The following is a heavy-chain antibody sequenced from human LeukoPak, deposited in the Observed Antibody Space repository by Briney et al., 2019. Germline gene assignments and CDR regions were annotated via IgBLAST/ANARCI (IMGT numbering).Heavy chain of an antibody. CDR2: IRSDGSST. CDR1: GFTFSSYW. J-gene: IGHJ4*02. Sequence: TGGSLRLSCAASGFTFSSYWMHWVRQAPGKVPVWVARIRSDGSSTDYADSVKGRFTISRDNAKNTLYLQMNSLRAEDTAVYYCAREQGYYSVPGYWGQGTLVTVSS. V-gene: IGHV3-74*01. CDR3: AREQGYYSVPGY. D-gene: IGHD3-22*01.